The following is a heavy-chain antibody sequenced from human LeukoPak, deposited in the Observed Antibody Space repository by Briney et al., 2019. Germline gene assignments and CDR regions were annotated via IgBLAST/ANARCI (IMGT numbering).Heavy chain of an antibody. J-gene: IGHJ4*02. CDR3: ARDRYYDSSGYLDY. Sequence: GGSLRLSCAASGFTFSSYAMHWVRQAPGKGLEWVAVISYDGSNKYYADSVKGRFTISRDNSKNTLCLQMNSLRAEDTAVYYCARDRYYDSSGYLDYWGQGTLVTVSS. D-gene: IGHD3-22*01. CDR2: ISYDGSNK. CDR1: GFTFSSYA. V-gene: IGHV3-30*04.